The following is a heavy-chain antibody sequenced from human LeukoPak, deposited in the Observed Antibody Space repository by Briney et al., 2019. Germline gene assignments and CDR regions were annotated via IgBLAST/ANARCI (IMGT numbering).Heavy chain of an antibody. Sequence: GGSLRLSCAASGFTFSSYAMSWVRQAPGKGLEWVSAISGSGGSTYYADSVKGRFTISRDNSKNTLYLQMNSLRAEDTAVYYCAKERGTAMVKGHYYFDYWGQGTLVTVSS. V-gene: IGHV3-23*01. J-gene: IGHJ4*02. CDR3: AKERGTAMVKGHYYFDY. CDR1: GFTFSSYA. D-gene: IGHD5-18*01. CDR2: ISGSGGST.